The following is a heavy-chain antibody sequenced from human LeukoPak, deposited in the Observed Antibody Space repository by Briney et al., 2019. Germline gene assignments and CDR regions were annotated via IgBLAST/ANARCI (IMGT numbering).Heavy chain of an antibody. J-gene: IGHJ4*02. D-gene: IGHD1-1*01. Sequence: PGGSLRLSCAASGFTFDDYAMHWVRQAPGKGLEWVSGISWNSGSIGYADSVKGRFTISRDNSKNTLYLQMNSLRAEDTAVYYCAKTTGAPTPYDYWGQGTLVTVSS. CDR2: ISWNSGSI. CDR1: GFTFDDYA. CDR3: AKTTGAPTPYDY. V-gene: IGHV3-9*01.